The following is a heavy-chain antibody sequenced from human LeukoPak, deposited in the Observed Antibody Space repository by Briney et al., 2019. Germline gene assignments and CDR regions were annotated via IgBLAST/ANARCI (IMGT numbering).Heavy chain of an antibody. CDR2: IIPIFGTA. CDR3: ARDGLLTGDNWFDP. V-gene: IGHV1-69*06. J-gene: IGHJ5*02. CDR1: GGTFSSYA. D-gene: IGHD7-27*01. Sequence: GSSVKVSCKASGGTFSSYAISWVRQAPGQGLEWMGGIIPIFGTANYAQKFQGRVTITADKSTSTAYMELSSLRSEDTAVYYCARDGLLTGDNWFDPWGQGTLVTVSS.